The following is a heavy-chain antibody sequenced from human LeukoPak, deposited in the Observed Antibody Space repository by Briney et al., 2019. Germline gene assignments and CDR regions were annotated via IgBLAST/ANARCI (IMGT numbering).Heavy chain of an antibody. CDR3: ATIKRGSIYGYFDF. CDR2: VFDTGRT. V-gene: IGHV4-59*11. Sequence: PSETLSLTCTVFGGSISSHYCTWLRQPPGKTLEWIGYVFDTGRTKDNPSLKSRLTLSADTSKNQLSLRLSSVTAADTGVYYCATIKRGSIYGYFDFWGRGILVTVSS. J-gene: IGHJ4*01. CDR1: GGSISSHY. D-gene: IGHD5-18*01.